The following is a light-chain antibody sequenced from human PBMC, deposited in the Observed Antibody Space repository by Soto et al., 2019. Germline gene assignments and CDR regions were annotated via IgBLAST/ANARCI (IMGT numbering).Light chain of an antibody. CDR1: QSLNNR. V-gene: IGKV1-27*01. Sequence: DIQLTQSPSTLSASLGDRVTITCRASQSLNNRLAWYQQKPGKAPKLLIYDASTLQSGVPSRFSGSGSGTDFTLTISSLQPEDVATYYCQKYNSDPRTFGQGTKVDIK. CDR3: QKYNSDPRT. J-gene: IGKJ1*01. CDR2: DAS.